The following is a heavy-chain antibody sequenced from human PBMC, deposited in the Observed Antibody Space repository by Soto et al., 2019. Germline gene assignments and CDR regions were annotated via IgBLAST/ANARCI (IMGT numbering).Heavy chain of an antibody. CDR1: GYTFTSYA. CDR2: MNPNFGNT. Sequence: QVQLVQSGAEVKKPGSSVKVSCKASGYTFTSYAINWVRQAPGQGLEWMGWMNPNFGNTGYAQKFQGRVTMTTNESISTAYMELSSLRSEDTAVYYCARGLSGALSADDYWGQGTLVTVSS. D-gene: IGHD1-26*01. V-gene: IGHV1-8*01. CDR3: ARGLSGALSADDY. J-gene: IGHJ4*02.